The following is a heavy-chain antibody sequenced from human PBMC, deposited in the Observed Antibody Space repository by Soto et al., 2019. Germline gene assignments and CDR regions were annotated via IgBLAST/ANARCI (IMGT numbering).Heavy chain of an antibody. V-gene: IGHV2-5*02. CDR1: GFSLSTNGVG. CDR3: AHSPRITMYDY. CDR2: IYWDDDK. J-gene: IGHJ4*02. Sequence: QITLKESGPTLVKPTQTLTLTCTFSGFSLSTNGVGVGWIRQPPGKALERLALIYWDDDKRYSPSLKSRLTITKDTSKNRVVLTMPNMDPVYTATYYCAHSPRITMYDYWGQGTLVTVSS. D-gene: IGHD3-10*02.